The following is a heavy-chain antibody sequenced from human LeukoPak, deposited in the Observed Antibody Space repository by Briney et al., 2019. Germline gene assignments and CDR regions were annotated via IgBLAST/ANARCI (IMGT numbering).Heavy chain of an antibody. CDR2: ISSSSSYI. CDR3: ARDANYVYSSGWYKPAHRPEVSSSYYFDY. V-gene: IGHV3-21*01. D-gene: IGHD6-19*01. CDR1: GFTFSSYS. J-gene: IGHJ4*02. Sequence: GGSLRLSCAASGFTFSSYSMNWVRPAPGKGLEWVSSISSSSSYIYYADSVKGRFTISRDNAKNSLYLQMNSLRAEDTAVYYCARDANYVYSSGWYKPAHRPEVSSSYYFDYWGQGTLVTVSS.